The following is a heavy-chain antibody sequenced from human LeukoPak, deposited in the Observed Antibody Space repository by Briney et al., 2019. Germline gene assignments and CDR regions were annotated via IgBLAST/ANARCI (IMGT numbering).Heavy chain of an antibody. J-gene: IGHJ4*02. Sequence: ASVKVSCKASGYTFTSYYMHWVRQAPGQGLEWMGIINPSGGSTSYAQKFQGRLSMTTDTSTSTAYMELRSLRSDDTAVYYCARDQRRFLEWLGLRPSLFDHWGQGTLVTVSS. D-gene: IGHD3-3*01. CDR2: INPSGGST. CDR1: GYTFTSYY. V-gene: IGHV1-46*01. CDR3: ARDQRRFLEWLGLRPSLFDH.